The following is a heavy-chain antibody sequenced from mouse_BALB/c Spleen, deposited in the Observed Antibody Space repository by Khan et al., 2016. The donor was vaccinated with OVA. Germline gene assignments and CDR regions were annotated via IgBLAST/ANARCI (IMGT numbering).Heavy chain of an antibody. D-gene: IGHD2-10*01. CDR1: GFSLTGYG. CDR2: IWGDGST. J-gene: IGHJ4*01. CDR3: ARGPYYGNYFAMDY. Sequence: QVQLKESGPGLVAPSQSLSITCTVSGFSLTGYGINWVRQPPGKGLEWLGMIWGDGSTDYNSVLKSRLSISKDNSKSQVFLKMNSLQTYDTDRYYCARGPYYGNYFAMDYWGQGTSVTVSS. V-gene: IGHV2-6-7*01.